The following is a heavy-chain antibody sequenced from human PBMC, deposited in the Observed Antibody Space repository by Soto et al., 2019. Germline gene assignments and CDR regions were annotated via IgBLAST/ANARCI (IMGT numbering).Heavy chain of an antibody. Sequence: GGSLRLSCAGSGFAFSTYMMNWVRHAPGKGLEWIADISTNGRSKSYAASVRGRFTISRDNTKSSMYLQMNSLRDDDTAVYYCVRDRDLRDYYGMDVWGQGTTVTVSS. CDR1: GFAFSTYM. D-gene: IGHD3-10*01. J-gene: IGHJ6*02. CDR3: VRDRDLRDYYGMDV. CDR2: ISTNGRSK. V-gene: IGHV3-48*02.